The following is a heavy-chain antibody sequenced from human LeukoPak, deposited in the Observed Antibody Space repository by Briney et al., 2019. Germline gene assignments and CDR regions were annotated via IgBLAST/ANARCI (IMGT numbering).Heavy chain of an antibody. J-gene: IGHJ4*02. CDR3: ARLALSKDLVVVMTATPGGY. CDR1: GGSISSSTYY. V-gene: IGHV4-39*01. D-gene: IGHD2-21*02. CDR2: IYHSGNT. Sequence: SETLSLTCIVSGGSISSSTYYWGWIRQPPGEGLEWIGAIYHSGNTYYNPSLGSRITVSVDTSKNQFSLKLTSVTAADTAVYYCARLALSKDLVVVMTATPGGYWGQGTLVTVSS.